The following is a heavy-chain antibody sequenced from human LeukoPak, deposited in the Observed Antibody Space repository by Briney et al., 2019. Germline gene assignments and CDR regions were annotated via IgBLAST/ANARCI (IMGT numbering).Heavy chain of an antibody. V-gene: IGHV1-2*06. CDR3: ARGPKEYYYDSSGYLPF. D-gene: IGHD3-22*01. CDR1: GYTFTAYC. J-gene: IGHJ4*02. Sequence: ASVKVSCKASGYTFTAYCLHWVRQAPGQGPEWMGRIIANSGGTNYAQNFQGRVTMTRDTSISTAYLELTRLTSDDTAVYYCARGPKEYYYDSSGYLPFWGQGTLVTVSS. CDR2: IIANSGGT.